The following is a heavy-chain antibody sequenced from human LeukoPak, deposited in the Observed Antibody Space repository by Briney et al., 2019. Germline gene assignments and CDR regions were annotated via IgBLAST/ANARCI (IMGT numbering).Heavy chain of an antibody. CDR3: VRLGAGRDGWELLSMFDY. CDR2: IYPGDFDT. Sequence: GESLKISGEGSGYTFANYWIGWVRQMPGKGLEWMGIIYPGDFDTRYSPSFQGQVTISVDRSISTAYLQWSSLKASDTAMYFCVRLGAGRDGWELLSMFDYWGQGTLVTVSS. V-gene: IGHV5-51*01. D-gene: IGHD1-26*01. CDR1: GYTFANYW. J-gene: IGHJ4*02.